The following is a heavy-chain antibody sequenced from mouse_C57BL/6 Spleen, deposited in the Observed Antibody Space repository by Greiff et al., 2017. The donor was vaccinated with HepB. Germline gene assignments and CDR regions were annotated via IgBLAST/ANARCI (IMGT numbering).Heavy chain of an antibody. CDR1: GYTFTDYY. J-gene: IGHJ2*01. CDR2: INPNNGGT. CDR3: ESGYEGYYFDY. Sequence: EVQLQQSGPELVKPGASVKISCKASGYTFTDYYMNWVKQSHGKSLEWIGDINPNNGGTSYNQKFKGKATLTVAKSSSTAYMELSSLTSEDSAVYYLESGYEGYYFDYWGQGTTLTVSS. V-gene: IGHV1-26*01. D-gene: IGHD1-1*01.